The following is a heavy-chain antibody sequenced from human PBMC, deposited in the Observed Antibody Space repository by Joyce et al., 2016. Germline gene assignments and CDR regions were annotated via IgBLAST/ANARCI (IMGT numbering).Heavy chain of an antibody. D-gene: IGHD6-13*01. CDR2: IARDSSTI. Sequence: EVQLVESGGTLVQPGGSLRLSCAASGFTFSTYYMNWVRQAPGKGLEWVSYIARDSSTIYSADSVKGRLTISRDNAKNSLYLQMNSLTDKDTAVYYCARESVAAEWFDSWGQGTLVTVSS. CDR3: ARESVAAEWFDS. V-gene: IGHV3-48*02. J-gene: IGHJ5*01. CDR1: GFTFSTYY.